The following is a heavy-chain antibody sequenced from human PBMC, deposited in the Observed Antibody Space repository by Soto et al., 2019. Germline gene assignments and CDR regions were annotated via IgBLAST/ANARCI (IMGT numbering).Heavy chain of an antibody. D-gene: IGHD1-26*01. J-gene: IGHJ2*01. V-gene: IGHV3-30*18. CDR1: GFTFSTYG. CDR3: AKSGSYYDFWYFDL. Sequence: PGGSLRLSCAASGFTFSTYGMHWVRQAPGKGLEWVAVISYDGSNKYYADSVKGRFTISRDNSKNTLYLQMNSLRAEDTAVHYCAKSGSYYDFWYFDLWGRGTLVTVSS. CDR2: ISYDGSNK.